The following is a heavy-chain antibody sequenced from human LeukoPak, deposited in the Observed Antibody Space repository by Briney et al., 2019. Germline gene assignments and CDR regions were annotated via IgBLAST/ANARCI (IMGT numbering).Heavy chain of an antibody. CDR1: GFTFSNYA. CDR3: AKVAYCGGDCFSGRYYFDS. V-gene: IGHV3-23*01. J-gene: IGHJ4*02. D-gene: IGHD2-21*02. Sequence: GGSLRLSCAASGFTFSNYAMSWVRQAPGKGLEWVSAIGSRGVNTYYADSVKGRFTISRDNSRNTLYLQMNSLSAEDTAVYSCAKVAYCGGDCFSGRYYFDSWGQGTLVTVSS. CDR2: IGSRGVNT.